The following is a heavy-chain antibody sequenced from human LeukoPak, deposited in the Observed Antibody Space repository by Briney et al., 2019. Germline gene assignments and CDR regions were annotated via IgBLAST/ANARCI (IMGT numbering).Heavy chain of an antibody. CDR3: ARDRTSGYTYVSDY. Sequence: PGGSLRLSCAASGFTFSSFDMNWFRQAPGKGLEWVSYISRSSYNTYYADSVKGRFTIFRDNAENSVHLQMDSLRDEDTAVYYCARDRTSGYTYVSDYWGQGTLVTVSS. CDR1: GFTFSSFD. J-gene: IGHJ4*02. CDR2: ISRSSYNT. D-gene: IGHD5-18*01. V-gene: IGHV3-48*02.